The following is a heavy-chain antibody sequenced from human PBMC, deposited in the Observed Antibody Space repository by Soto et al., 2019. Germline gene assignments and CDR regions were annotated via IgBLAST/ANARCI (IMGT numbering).Heavy chain of an antibody. Sequence: GGSLRLSCAASGFTFSSYAMHWVRQAPGKGLEWVAVISYDGSNKYYADSVKGRFTISRDNSKNTLYLQMNSLRAEDTAVYYCARDNYGPIYYGMDVWGQGTTVTVSS. CDR2: ISYDGSNK. CDR3: ARDNYGPIYYGMDV. J-gene: IGHJ6*02. CDR1: GFTFSSYA. D-gene: IGHD4-17*01. V-gene: IGHV3-30-3*01.